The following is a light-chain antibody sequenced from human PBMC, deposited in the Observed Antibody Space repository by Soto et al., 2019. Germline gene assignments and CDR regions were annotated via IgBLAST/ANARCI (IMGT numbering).Light chain of an antibody. CDR2: NDR. CDR1: NIGSKS. Sequence: SYELTQPTSVSVAPGQTARITCGGDNIGSKSVHWYQQKPGQAPVLVVYNDRDRPSGIPERFSGSRSGTSASLAIVGLRSEDEAVYYCAAWDASLSACVFGNGTKLTVL. V-gene: IGLV3-21*02. J-gene: IGLJ1*01. CDR3: AAWDASLSACV.